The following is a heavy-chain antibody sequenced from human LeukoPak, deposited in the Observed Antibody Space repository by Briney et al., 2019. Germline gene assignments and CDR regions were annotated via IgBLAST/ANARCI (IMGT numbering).Heavy chain of an antibody. CDR1: GFTFSSYS. Sequence: GGSLRLSCAASGFTFSSYSMNWVRQAPGKGLEWVSYISSSSGTIYHADSVKGRFTISRDNAKNSLYLQMNSLRAEDTALYYCARDTYDILTGYYYFDYWGQGTLVTVSS. CDR3: ARDTYDILTGYYYFDY. CDR2: ISSSSGTI. V-gene: IGHV3-48*04. D-gene: IGHD3-9*01. J-gene: IGHJ4*02.